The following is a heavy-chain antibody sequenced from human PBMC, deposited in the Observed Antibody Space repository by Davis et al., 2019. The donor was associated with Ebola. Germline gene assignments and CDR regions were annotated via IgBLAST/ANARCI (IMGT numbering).Heavy chain of an antibody. J-gene: IGHJ4*02. CDR2: INAGNDNT. V-gene: IGHV1-3*01. CDR3: ARKGNYYGSGSYYLD. Sequence: AASVKVPCKASGYTFTSYAMHWVRQAPGQRLEWMGWINAGNDNTKYSQKFQGRVTITRDTSASTAYMELSSLRSEDTAVYYCARKGNYYGSGSYYLDWGQGTLVTVSS. CDR1: GYTFTSYA. D-gene: IGHD3-10*01.